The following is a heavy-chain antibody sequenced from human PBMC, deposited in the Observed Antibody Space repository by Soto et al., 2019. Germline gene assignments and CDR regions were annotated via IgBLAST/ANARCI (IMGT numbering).Heavy chain of an antibody. CDR2: VRNKANTYAT. J-gene: IGHJ4*02. D-gene: IGHD2-2*01. CDR3: VVPSCNTAGCYAFDF. Sequence: EVQLVESGGGLVQPGGSLKLSCAASGFTFCDFDIHWVRQASGKGLEWVGRVRNKANTYATAYAAPLKGRFTISRDDSKNTAYLQMKSLKTEDTAVYFCVVPSCNTAGCYAFDFWGQGTLVTVSS. CDR1: GFTFCDFD. V-gene: IGHV3-73*01.